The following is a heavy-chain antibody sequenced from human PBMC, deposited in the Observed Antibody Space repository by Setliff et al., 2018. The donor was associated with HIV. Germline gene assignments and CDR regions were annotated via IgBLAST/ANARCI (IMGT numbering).Heavy chain of an antibody. CDR3: AGSRGYFVKAD. CDR1: GFTFNRYW. CDR2: INQNGREK. V-gene: IGHV3-7*01. D-gene: IGHD3-22*01. J-gene: IGHJ4*02. Sequence: GGSLRLSCASSGFTFNRYWMSWVRQAPGKGLEWVANINQNGREKYYVDSVKGLFTISRDNAENSLYLQMNRLRGEDTAVYYCAGSRGYFVKADWGQGTLVTVSS.